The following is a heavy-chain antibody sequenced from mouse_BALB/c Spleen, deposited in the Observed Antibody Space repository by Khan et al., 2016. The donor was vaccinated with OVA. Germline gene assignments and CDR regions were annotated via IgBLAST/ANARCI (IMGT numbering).Heavy chain of an antibody. V-gene: IGHV1S137*01. CDR3: ARGGQWLRRGGGNSDY. J-gene: IGHJ2*01. D-gene: IGHD2-2*01. CDR2: ISIYYDNI. Sequence: QVQLKESGPELVRPGESVKISCKGSGYTFTDYAMHWVKQSHAKSLEWIGVISIYYDNINYNQNIKGKATMTVDKSSSTAYMELARLTSEDSAIYYRARGGQWLRRGGGNSDYWGQGTTLTVSS. CDR1: GYTFTDYA.